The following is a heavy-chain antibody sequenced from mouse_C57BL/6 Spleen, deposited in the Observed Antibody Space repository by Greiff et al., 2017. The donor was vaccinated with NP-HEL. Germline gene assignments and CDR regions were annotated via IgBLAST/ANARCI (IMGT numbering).Heavy chain of an antibody. CDR1: GFTFSDYG. V-gene: IGHV5-17*01. CDR2: ISSGSSTI. J-gene: IGHJ2*01. Sequence: EVHLVESGGGLVKPGGSLKLSCAASGFTFSDYGMHWVRQAPEQGLEWVAYISSGSSTIYYVDTVKGRFTISRDNAKNTLFLQMTSLRSEDTAMYYCARGEEGNYFDYWGQGTTLTVSS. CDR3: ARGEEGNYFDY.